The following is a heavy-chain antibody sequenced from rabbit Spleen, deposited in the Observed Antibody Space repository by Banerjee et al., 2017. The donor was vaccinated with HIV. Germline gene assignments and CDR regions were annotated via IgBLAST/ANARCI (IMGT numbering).Heavy chain of an antibody. Sequence: QEQLVESGGGLVKPGASLTLTCTASGVSFSFSSYMCWVRQAPGKGLEWIACINAITGKAVYASWAKGRFTFSKTSSTTVTLQMTSLTAADTATYFCARDRSGTSGKFNLWGPGTLVTVS. V-gene: IGHV1S45*01. CDR2: INAITGKA. CDR1: GVSFSFSSY. CDR3: ARDRSGTSGKFNL. J-gene: IGHJ4*01. D-gene: IGHD1-1*01.